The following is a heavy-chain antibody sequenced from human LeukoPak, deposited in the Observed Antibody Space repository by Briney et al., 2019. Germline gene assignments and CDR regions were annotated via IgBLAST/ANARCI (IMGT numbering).Heavy chain of an antibody. Sequence: PSETLSLTCTVSGYSISSGYYWGWIRQPPGKGLEWIGSIYHSGSTYYNPSLKSRVTISVDTSKNQFSLKLSSVTAADTAVFYCARDQPPYYYGSGSETPYYYYGMDVWGQGTTVTVSS. CDR1: GYSISSGYY. CDR3: ARDQPPYYYGSGSETPYYYYGMDV. CDR2: IYHSGST. J-gene: IGHJ6*02. D-gene: IGHD3-10*01. V-gene: IGHV4-38-2*02.